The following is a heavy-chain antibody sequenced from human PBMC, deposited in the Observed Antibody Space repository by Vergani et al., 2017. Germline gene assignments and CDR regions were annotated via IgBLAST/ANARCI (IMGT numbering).Heavy chain of an antibody. D-gene: IGHD3-9*01. CDR2: INPSGGHT. Sequence: QVQVVQSGAEVKKSGASVKVSCKTSGYTFSNYYMHWVRQAPGQGLEWMGIINPSGGHTNYAQKFQGRVTMTRDTSTSTVYMKLSSLRSEDTAIYYCARGDYDILSGYRYWGQGTLVTVSA. J-gene: IGHJ4*02. CDR3: ARGDYDILSGYRY. CDR1: GYTFSNYY. V-gene: IGHV1-46*03.